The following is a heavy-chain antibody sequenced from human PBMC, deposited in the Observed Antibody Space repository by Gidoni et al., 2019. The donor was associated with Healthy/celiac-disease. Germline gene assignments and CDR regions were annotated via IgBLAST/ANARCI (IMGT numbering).Heavy chain of an antibody. CDR3: AKDRRSINQAIDY. CDR2: MSGSGGST. CDR1: VFPFSSYA. J-gene: IGHJ4*02. V-gene: IGHV3-23*01. D-gene: IGHD2-21*01. Sequence: EVQLLESGGGLVQPGGSLSLSCSASVFPFSSYAMSWVRPAPGKGLEWVSAMSGSGGSTYYADTVKGRFTIYRDNTKNKLYLQMNSLRAEDTDVYYCAKDRRSINQAIDYWGQGTLVTVSS.